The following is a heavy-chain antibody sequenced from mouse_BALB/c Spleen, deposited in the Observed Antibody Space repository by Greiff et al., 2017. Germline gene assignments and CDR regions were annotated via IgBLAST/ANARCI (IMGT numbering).Heavy chain of an antibody. V-gene: IGHV1S135*01. J-gene: IGHJ4*01. D-gene: IGHD2-3*01. CDR1: GYAFTSYN. Sequence: EVQLQESGPELVKPGASVKVSCKASGYAFTSYNMYWVKQSHGKSLEWIGYIDPYNGGTSYNQKFKGKATFTVDKSSSTAYMHLNSLTSEDSAVYYSAREDGSGYDAMDYWGEGKAVTVSS. CDR2: IDPYNGGT. CDR3: AREDGSGYDAMDY.